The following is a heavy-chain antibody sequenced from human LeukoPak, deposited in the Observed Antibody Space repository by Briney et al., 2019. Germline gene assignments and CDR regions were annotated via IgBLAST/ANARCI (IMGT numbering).Heavy chain of an antibody. J-gene: IGHJ4*02. D-gene: IGHD1-7*01. CDR3: ARGAYNWNYVVDY. V-gene: IGHV3-33*01. Sequence: TGGSLRLSCAASGFTFSSYGMHWVRQAPGKGLEWVAVIWYDGSNKYYADSVKGRFTISRDNSKNTLYLQMNSLRAEDTAVYYCARGAYNWNYVVDYWGQGTLVTVSS. CDR1: GFTFSSYG. CDR2: IWYDGSNK.